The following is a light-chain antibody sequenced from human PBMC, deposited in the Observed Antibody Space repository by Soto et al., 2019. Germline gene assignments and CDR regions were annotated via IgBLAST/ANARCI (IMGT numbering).Light chain of an antibody. J-gene: IGKJ3*01. CDR3: QHSYSTPRLT. V-gene: IGKV1-39*01. CDR2: AAS. Sequence: DIQMTQSPSSLSASVGDRVTITCRASQSISSYLNWYQQKPGKAPKLLIYAASSLQSGVPSRFSGSGSGTDFTLTISSLQPEDFATYYCQHSYSTPRLTFGPGTKVDIK. CDR1: QSISSY.